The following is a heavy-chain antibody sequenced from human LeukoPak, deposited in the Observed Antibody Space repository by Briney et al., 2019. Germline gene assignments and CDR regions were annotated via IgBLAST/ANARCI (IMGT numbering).Heavy chain of an antibody. J-gene: IGHJ4*02. D-gene: IGHD6-19*01. V-gene: IGHV3-23*01. CDR3: ARGAVAADY. CDR2: ISDSSGST. Sequence: GGSLRLSCAASGFTFSRYAMSWVRQAPGKGLEWVSGISDSSGSTYYADSVKGRFTISRDNSKNTLYLEMNSLRAEDTAVYYCARGAVAADYWGQGTLVTVSS. CDR1: GFTFSRYA.